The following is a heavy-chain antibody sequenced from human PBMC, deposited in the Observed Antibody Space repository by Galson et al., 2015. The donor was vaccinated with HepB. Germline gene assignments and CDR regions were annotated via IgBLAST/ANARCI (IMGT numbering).Heavy chain of an antibody. CDR3: ARGTLRPTSDIVVVPAAIPGVLGFDY. J-gene: IGHJ4*02. CDR2: IVPIFGTA. CDR1: GGTFSSYA. D-gene: IGHD2-2*02. Sequence: SVKVSCKASGGTFSSYAISWVRQASGQGLEWMGGIVPIFGTANYAQKFQGRVTITADESTSTAYMELSSLRSEDTAVYYCARGTLRPTSDIVVVPAAIPGVLGFDYWGQGTLVTVSS. V-gene: IGHV1-69*13.